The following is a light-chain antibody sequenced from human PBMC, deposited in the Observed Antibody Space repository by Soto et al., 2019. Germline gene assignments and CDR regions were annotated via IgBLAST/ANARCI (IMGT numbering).Light chain of an antibody. CDR2: DAS. Sequence: EIVLTQSPATLSLSPGERATLSCRASQSVSSYLAWYQQKTGQAPRLLIYDASNRATGIPARFSGSGSGTDFTLTISSLEPEDFAVYYCQQRSNWLMYTFGQGTKVDI. CDR1: QSVSSY. J-gene: IGKJ2*01. CDR3: QQRSNWLMYT. V-gene: IGKV3-11*01.